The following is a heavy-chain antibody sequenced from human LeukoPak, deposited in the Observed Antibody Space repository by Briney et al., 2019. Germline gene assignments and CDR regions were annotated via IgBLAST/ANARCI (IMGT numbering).Heavy chain of an antibody. CDR1: GFTFSSYE. D-gene: IGHD3-16*02. CDR2: ISSSGNTI. V-gene: IGHV3-48*03. J-gene: IGHJ4*02. Sequence: PGGSLRLSCAASGFTFSSYEMNWVRQAPGKGLEWVSYISSSGNTIYYTDSVKGRFTISRDNAKNSLSLQLDSLRADDTAVYYVVLSYQGFFDHWGQGTLVTVSP. CDR3: VLSYQGFFDH.